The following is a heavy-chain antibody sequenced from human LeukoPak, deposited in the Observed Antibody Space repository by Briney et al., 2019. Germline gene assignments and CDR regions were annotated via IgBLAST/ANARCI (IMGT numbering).Heavy chain of an antibody. Sequence: SETLSLTCTVSGGSISSYYWSWIRQPPGKGLEWIGYIQDSETTNYNPSLKRRVTISVDTSKNQFSLKLSSVTAADTAVYYCARDRRGIYYDSSGYYYYPDAFDIWGQGTMVTVSS. CDR3: ARDRRGIYYDSSGYYYYPDAFDI. J-gene: IGHJ3*02. V-gene: IGHV4-59*12. CDR1: GGSISSYY. D-gene: IGHD3-22*01. CDR2: IQDSETT.